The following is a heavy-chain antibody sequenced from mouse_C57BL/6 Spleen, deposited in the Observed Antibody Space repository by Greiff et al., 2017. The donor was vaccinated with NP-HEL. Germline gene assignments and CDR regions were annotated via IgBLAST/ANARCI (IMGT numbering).Heavy chain of an antibody. CDR3: ARDRMGRGPFAY. CDR1: GFTFSSYA. Sequence: EVMLVESGGGLVKPGGSLKLSCAASGFTFSSYAMSWVRQTPEKRLEWVATISDGGSYTYYPDNVKGRFTISRDNAKNNLYLQMSHLKSEDTAMYYCARDRMGRGPFAYWGQGTLVTVSA. D-gene: IGHD4-1*01. V-gene: IGHV5-4*01. CDR2: ISDGGSYT. J-gene: IGHJ3*01.